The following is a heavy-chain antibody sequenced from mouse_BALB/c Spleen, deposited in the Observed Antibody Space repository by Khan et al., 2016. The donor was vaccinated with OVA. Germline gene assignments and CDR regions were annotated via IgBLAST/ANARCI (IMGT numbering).Heavy chain of an antibody. CDR1: GFTFSNFG. Sequence: EVKLEESGGGLVQPGGSRKLSCAASGFTFSNFGMHWIRQAPEKGLEWVAYISSDSITLYYADTMKGRFTISRDNPRNTLFLQMTSLRSEDTAMYYCARANWDWFAYWGQGTLVTVSA. CDR3: ARANWDWFAY. CDR2: ISSDSITL. V-gene: IGHV5-17*02. J-gene: IGHJ3*01. D-gene: IGHD4-1*01.